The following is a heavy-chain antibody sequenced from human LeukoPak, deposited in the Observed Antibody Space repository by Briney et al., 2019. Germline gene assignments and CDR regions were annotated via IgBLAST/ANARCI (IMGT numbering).Heavy chain of an antibody. Sequence: SETLSLTCAVYGGSFSGYYWSWIRQPPGKGLEWIGEINHSGSTNYHPSLKSRVTISVDTSKNQFSLKLTSVTAEDTAVYYCARALRTTYYHYMDVWGKGNTVAVSS. J-gene: IGHJ6*03. CDR1: GGSFSGYY. D-gene: IGHD1-14*01. V-gene: IGHV4-34*01. CDR2: INHSGST. CDR3: ARALRTTYYHYMDV.